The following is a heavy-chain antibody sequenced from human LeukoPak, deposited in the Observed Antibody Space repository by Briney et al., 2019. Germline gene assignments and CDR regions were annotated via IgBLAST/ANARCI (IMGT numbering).Heavy chain of an antibody. D-gene: IGHD6-6*01. Sequence: PSETLSLTCTVSGGSISSYYWSWIRQPPGKGLEWIGYIYYSGSTNYNPSLKSRVTISVDTSKNQFSLKRSSVTAADTAVYYCARVSSSSSSPFDYWGQGTLVTVSS. CDR3: ARVSSSSSSPFDY. J-gene: IGHJ4*02. CDR2: IYYSGST. V-gene: IGHV4-59*01. CDR1: GGSISSYY.